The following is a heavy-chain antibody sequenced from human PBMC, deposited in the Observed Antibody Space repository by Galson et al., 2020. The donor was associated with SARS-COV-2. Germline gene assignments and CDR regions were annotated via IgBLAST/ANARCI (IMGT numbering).Heavy chain of an antibody. Sequence: ASETLSLTCTVSGGSISSSSYYWGWIRQPPGKGLEWIGSXYYXGSTYYNPSLKSRVTISVDTSKNQFSLKLSSVTAADTAVYYCARGVVVVAATGGWFDPWGQGTLVTVSS. D-gene: IGHD2-15*01. CDR3: ARGVVVVAATGGWFDP. CDR1: GGSISSSSYY. J-gene: IGHJ5*02. CDR2: XYYXGST. V-gene: IGHV4-39*01.